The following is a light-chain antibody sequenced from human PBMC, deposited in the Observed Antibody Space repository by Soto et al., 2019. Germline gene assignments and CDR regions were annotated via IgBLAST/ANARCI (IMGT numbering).Light chain of an antibody. Sequence: QSVLTQPPSVSGAPGQRVTISCTGSSSNIGAGYDVHWYQQLPGTAPKLLIHGNTNRPSGVPDRFSGSKSGTSASLAITGLQAEDEADYFCQSYDSRLSGRVVFGGGTKLTVL. CDR3: QSYDSRLSGRVV. J-gene: IGLJ2*01. CDR2: GNT. CDR1: SSNIGAGYD. V-gene: IGLV1-40*01.